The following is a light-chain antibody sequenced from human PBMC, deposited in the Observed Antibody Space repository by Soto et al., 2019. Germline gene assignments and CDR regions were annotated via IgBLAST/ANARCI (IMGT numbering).Light chain of an antibody. CDR1: QSFSATY. J-gene: IGKJ5*01. CDR3: QQYYNWPIT. V-gene: IGKV3-20*01. Sequence: IVLTQSPGTLSLSPGERATLSCRASQSFSATYLAWYQQKPGQAPRLLIYGASSRATGIPDRFSGSGSGTDFTLTISRLEPEDFAVYFCQQYYNWPITFGQGTRLEIK. CDR2: GAS.